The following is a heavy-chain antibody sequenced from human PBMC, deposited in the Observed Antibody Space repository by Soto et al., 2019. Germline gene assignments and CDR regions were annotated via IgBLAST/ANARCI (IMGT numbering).Heavy chain of an antibody. D-gene: IGHD4-17*01. CDR2: IGGSGVST. CDR1: GFTFNNYA. V-gene: IGHV3-23*01. Sequence: EVQLLESGGGLVQPGGSLRLSCAASGFTFNNYAMTWVRQAPGKGLEWVSAIGGSGVSTYYADSVKGRFTISRDNSKNTLYLQMSSLRADDTAVYYCVKGRFGDYLYFDYWGQGTLATVSS. CDR3: VKGRFGDYLYFDY. J-gene: IGHJ4*02.